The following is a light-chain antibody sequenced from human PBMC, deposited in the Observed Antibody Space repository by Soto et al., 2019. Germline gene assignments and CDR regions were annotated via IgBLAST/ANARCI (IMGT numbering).Light chain of an antibody. CDR2: GAS. J-gene: IGKJ1*01. V-gene: IGKV3-15*01. CDR1: QSCRGL. Sequence: IEMTQSPATLSVSPGERATLSSRASQSCRGLLAWYQQKPGQAPRLLIYGASTRAFGVAARFSGGGSGTEFTLTISSLQSEDFAVYHCQQYNNGPPWTFGQGTKVDIK. CDR3: QQYNNGPPWT.